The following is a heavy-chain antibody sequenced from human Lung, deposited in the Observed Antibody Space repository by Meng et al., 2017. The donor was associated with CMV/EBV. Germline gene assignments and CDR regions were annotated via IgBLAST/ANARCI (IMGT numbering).Heavy chain of an antibody. Sequence: ASXXVSXKASGYTFTTYGISWVRQAPGQGLEWMGWIGVYDGKTNYAQKPQGRLTMTTDISTTTTYMDPRSLRYDDTAVYYCARDRGISGTTFRGEYWGQGKXVNGAS. V-gene: IGHV1-18*01. CDR2: IGVYDGKT. D-gene: IGHD1-20*01. CDR3: ARDRGISGTTFRGEY. CDR1: GYTFTTYG. J-gene: IGHJ4*02.